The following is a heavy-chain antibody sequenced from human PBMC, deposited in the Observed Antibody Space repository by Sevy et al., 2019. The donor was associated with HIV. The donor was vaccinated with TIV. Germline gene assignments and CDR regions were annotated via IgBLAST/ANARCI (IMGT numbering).Heavy chain of an antibody. D-gene: IGHD2-2*01. CDR1: GGSISSGSYY. CDR2: IYTSGST. J-gene: IGHJ4*02. V-gene: IGHV4-61*02. CDR3: ARESGDCSSTSCYEGVFDY. Sequence: SETPSLTCTVSGGSISSGSYYWSWIRQPAGKGLEWIGRIYTSGSTNYNPSLKSRVTISVDTSKNQFSLKLSSVTAADTAMYYCARESGDCSSTSCYEGVFDYWGQGTLVTVSS.